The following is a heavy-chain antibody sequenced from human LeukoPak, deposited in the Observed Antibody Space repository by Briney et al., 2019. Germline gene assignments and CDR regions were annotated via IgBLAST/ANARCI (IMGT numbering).Heavy chain of an antibody. D-gene: IGHD4-17*01. CDR3: AKGYYADYGDH. V-gene: IGHV3-30*18. J-gene: IGHJ4*02. CDR1: GFTFSSYG. CDR2: ISYDGSNK. Sequence: GGSLRLSCAASGFTFSSYGMHWVRQAPGKGLEWVAVISYDGSNKYYADSVKGRFTISRGNSKNTLYLQMNSLRVEDTAVYYCAKGYYADYGDHWGQGTLVTVSS.